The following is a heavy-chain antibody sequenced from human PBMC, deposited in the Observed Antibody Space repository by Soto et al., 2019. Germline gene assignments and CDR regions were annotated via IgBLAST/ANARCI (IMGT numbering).Heavy chain of an antibody. V-gene: IGHV4-59*08. CDR1: GSISTYY. CDR2: IYHSGST. CDR3: ARHSDSGSSNWSHFDS. Sequence: SETLSLTCTVSGSISTYYWSWIRQPPGKGLEWIGYIYHSGSTNYNPSLRSRVTISVDKSNNQFSLKLSSVTAADTAVYYCARHSDSGSSNWSHFDSWSQGTLVTVSS. D-gene: IGHD6-13*01. J-gene: IGHJ4*02.